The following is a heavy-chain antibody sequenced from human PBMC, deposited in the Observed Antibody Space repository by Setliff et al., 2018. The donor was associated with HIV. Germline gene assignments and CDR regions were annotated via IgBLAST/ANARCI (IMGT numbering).Heavy chain of an antibody. CDR2: FYYTGST. D-gene: IGHD3-10*01. V-gene: IGHV4-59*11. CDR3: ARDGLLEGSYRYYYYYMDV. CDR1: AASIRSHY. Sequence: SETLSLTCTVSAASIRSHYWSWIRQSPGKGLEWIGNFYYTGSTDYNPSFKSRVTISLDKSNNQFSLKLSSVTAADTAVYYCARDGLLEGSYRYYYYYMDVWGKGTTVTVSS. J-gene: IGHJ6*03.